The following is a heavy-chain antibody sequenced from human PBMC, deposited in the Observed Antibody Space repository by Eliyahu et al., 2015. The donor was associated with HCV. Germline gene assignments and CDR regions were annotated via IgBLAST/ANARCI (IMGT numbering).Heavy chain of an antibody. CDR2: IGVYNGDT. V-gene: IGHV1-18*04. J-gene: IGHJ5*02. CDR1: GYTFSTYG. Sequence: QVQLVQSGGEVKKPGASVKVSCKTSGYTFSTYGIXWVRQAPGHGLEWMGWIGVYNGDTKYAQNLQGRVTMTTDTSTSTVYMELRSLRSDDXAVYYCARGGEGPRLDPWGQGTLVTVSS. CDR3: ARGGEGPRLDP. D-gene: IGHD3-16*01.